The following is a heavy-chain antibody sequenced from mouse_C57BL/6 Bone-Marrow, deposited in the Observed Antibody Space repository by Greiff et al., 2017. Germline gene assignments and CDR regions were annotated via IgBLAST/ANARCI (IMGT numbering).Heavy chain of an antibody. CDR3: ARDRGWEMDY. V-gene: IGHV7-1*01. Sequence: EVKLMESGGGLVQSGRSLRLSCATSGFTFSDFYMEWVRQAPGKGLEWIAASRNKANDYTTEYSASVKGRFIVSRDTSQSILYLQMNALRAEDTAIYYCARDRGWEMDYWGQGTSVTVSS. D-gene: IGHD3-3*01. J-gene: IGHJ4*01. CDR1: GFTFSDFY. CDR2: SRNKANDYTT.